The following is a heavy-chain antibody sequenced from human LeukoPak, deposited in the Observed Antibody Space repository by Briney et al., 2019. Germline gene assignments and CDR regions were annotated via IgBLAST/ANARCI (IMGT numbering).Heavy chain of an antibody. D-gene: IGHD6-13*01. Sequence: SQTLSLTCAVSGGSISSGGYSWSWIRQPPGKGLEWIGHIYHSGSTYYNPSLKSRVTISVDRSKNQFSLKLSSVTAADTAVYYCAKESARTDSWYVFDSWGQGTLVTVSS. V-gene: IGHV4-30-2*01. CDR3: AKESARTDSWYVFDS. CDR2: IYHSGST. CDR1: GGSISSGGYS. J-gene: IGHJ4*02.